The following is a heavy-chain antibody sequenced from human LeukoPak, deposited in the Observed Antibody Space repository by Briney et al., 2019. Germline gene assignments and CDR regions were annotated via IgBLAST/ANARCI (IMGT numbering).Heavy chain of an antibody. D-gene: IGHD5-18*01. Sequence: SETLSLTCTVSGGSISSSSYYWSWIRQPPGKGLEWIGYIYYSGSTNYNPSLKSRVTISVDTSKNQFSLKLSSVTAADTAVYYCASYTDYYMDVWGKGTTVTVSS. CDR1: GGSISSSSYY. CDR2: IYYSGST. CDR3: ASYTDYYMDV. V-gene: IGHV4-61*01. J-gene: IGHJ6*03.